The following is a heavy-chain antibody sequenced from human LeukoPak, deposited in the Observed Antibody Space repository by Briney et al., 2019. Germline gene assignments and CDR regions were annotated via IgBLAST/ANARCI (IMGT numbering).Heavy chain of an antibody. CDR3: AKTYSGSYAPNY. CDR1: GGTFSSYA. J-gene: IGHJ4*02. Sequence: SVKVSCKASGGTFSSYAISWVRQAPGQGLEWMGRIIPILGIANYAQKFQGRVTITADKSTSTAYMELSSLRSEDTAVYYCAKTYSGSYAPNYWGQGTLVTVSS. V-gene: IGHV1-69*04. D-gene: IGHD1-26*01. CDR2: IIPILGIA.